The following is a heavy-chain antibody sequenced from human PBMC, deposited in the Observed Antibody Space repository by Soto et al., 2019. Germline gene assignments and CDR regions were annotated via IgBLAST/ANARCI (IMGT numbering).Heavy chain of an antibody. CDR2: ISGSGGST. Sequence: EEQLLESGGGLAQPGGSLRLSCAASGFIFSNIAMSWVRQVAGKGLEWVSAISGSGGSTYYADSVKGRFTISRDNSKSTLYLQMNSLRAEDTAVYYCTKDRAPLDVWGQGTTVTVSS. J-gene: IGHJ6*02. V-gene: IGHV3-23*01. CDR3: TKDRAPLDV. CDR1: GFIFSNIA.